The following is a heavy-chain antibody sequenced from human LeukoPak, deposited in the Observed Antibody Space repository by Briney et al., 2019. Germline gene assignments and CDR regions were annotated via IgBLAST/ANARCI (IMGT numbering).Heavy chain of an antibody. CDR2: INHSGST. CDR3: ARGRTTETTFYYYYHGMDV. Sequence: PAETLSLTCAVYGGSFSGYYWSWIRQPPGKGLEWIGEINHSGSTNYNPSLKSRATISVDTSKNQFSLKLSSVTAADTAVYYCARGRTTETTFYYYYHGMDVWGQGTTVTVSS. J-gene: IGHJ6*02. V-gene: IGHV4-34*01. CDR1: GGSFSGYY. D-gene: IGHD4-11*01.